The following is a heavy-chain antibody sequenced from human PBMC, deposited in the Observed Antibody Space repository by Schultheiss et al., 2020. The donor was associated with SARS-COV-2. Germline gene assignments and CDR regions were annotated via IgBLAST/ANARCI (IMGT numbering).Heavy chain of an antibody. D-gene: IGHD2-2*01. Sequence: GGSLRLSCAASGFTFDDYAMHWVRQAPGKGLEWVSGISWNSGSIGYADSVKGRFTISRDNAKNSLYLQMNSLRAEDTAVYYCASAVGADCSSTSCYYDFDYWGQGTLVTVSS. CDR3: ASAVGADCSSTSCYYDFDY. CDR2: ISWNSGSI. CDR1: GFTFDDYA. J-gene: IGHJ4*02. V-gene: IGHV3-9*01.